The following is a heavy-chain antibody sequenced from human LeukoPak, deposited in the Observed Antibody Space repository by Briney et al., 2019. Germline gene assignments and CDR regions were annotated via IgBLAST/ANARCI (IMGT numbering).Heavy chain of an antibody. Sequence: PGRSLRLSCAASGFTFSSYGMHWVRQAPGKGLGWVAVIWYDGSNKYYADSVKGRFTISRDNSKNTLYLQMNSLRAEDTAVYYCARDTYGSIMYYYYGMDVWGQGTTVTVSS. CDR3: ARDTYGSIMYYYYGMDV. CDR2: IWYDGSNK. D-gene: IGHD3-10*01. J-gene: IGHJ6*02. V-gene: IGHV3-33*01. CDR1: GFTFSSYG.